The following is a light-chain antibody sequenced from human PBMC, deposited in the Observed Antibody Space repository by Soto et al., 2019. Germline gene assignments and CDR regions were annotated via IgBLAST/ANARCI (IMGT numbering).Light chain of an antibody. V-gene: IGLV2-11*01. CDR3: CSYAGSYTNYV. Sequence: QSALTQPRSVSGSPGQSVTISCTGTSSDVGGYNYVSWYQQHPGKAPKLMIYDVSKRPSGVPDRFSGSKSGNTASLTISGRQAEDEADYYCCSYAGSYTNYVFGTGTKLTVL. CDR2: DVS. J-gene: IGLJ1*01. CDR1: SSDVGGYNY.